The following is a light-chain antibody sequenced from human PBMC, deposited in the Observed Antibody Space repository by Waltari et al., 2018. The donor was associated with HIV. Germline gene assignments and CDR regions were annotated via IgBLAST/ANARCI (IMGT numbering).Light chain of an antibody. CDR2: SNN. J-gene: IGLJ1*01. Sequence: QSVLTQPPSASGTPGQRVSVPCSGGNSNIGTNTVNWYQHLPGTAPKLLIYSNNQRPSGLPARCSGAGSGTSASLAISGLQSEDEADYYCALLDDSLKGRVFGTGTKVTVL. CDR1: NSNIGTNT. CDR3: ALLDDSLKGRV. V-gene: IGLV1-44*01.